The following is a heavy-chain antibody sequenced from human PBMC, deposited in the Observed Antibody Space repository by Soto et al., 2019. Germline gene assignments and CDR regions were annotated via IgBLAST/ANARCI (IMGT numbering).Heavy chain of an antibody. V-gene: IGHV3-13*01. CDR1: GFTFSSYD. CDR3: ARGGGRHMVRGVISLDY. J-gene: IGHJ4*02. D-gene: IGHD3-10*01. Sequence: GGSLRLSCAASGFTFSSYDMHWVRQATGKGLEWVSAIGTAGDTYYPGSVKGRFTISRENAKNSLYLQMNSLRAGDTAVYYWARGGGRHMVRGVISLDYWGQGTLVTVSS. CDR2: IGTAGDT.